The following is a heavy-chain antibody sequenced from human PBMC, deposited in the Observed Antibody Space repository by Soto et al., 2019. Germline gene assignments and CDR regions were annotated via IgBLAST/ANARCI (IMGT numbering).Heavy chain of an antibody. Sequence: SETLSLTCTVSGGSISSYYWSWIRQPPGKGLEWIGYIYYSGSTNYNPSLKSRVTISVDTSKNQFSLKLSSVTAADTAVYYCARQEIDLGYCSGGSCYRLEYFQHWSQGTLVTVSS. CDR1: GGSISSYY. D-gene: IGHD2-15*01. CDR3: ARQEIDLGYCSGGSCYRLEYFQH. J-gene: IGHJ1*01. V-gene: IGHV4-59*08. CDR2: IYYSGST.